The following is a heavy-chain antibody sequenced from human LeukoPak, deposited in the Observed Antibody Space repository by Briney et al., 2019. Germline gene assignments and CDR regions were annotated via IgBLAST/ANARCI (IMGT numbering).Heavy chain of an antibody. CDR2: ISSSSSYI. D-gene: IGHD3-10*01. J-gene: IGHJ6*02. Sequence: PGGSLRLSCAVSGFTFSSYSMNWVRQAPGKGLEWVSSISSSSSYIYYADSVKGRFTISRDNAKNSLYLQMNSLRAEDTAVYYCARDLVVPAVDYYGSGSPYGMDVWGQGTTVTVSS. CDR1: GFTFSSYS. V-gene: IGHV3-21*01. CDR3: ARDLVVPAVDYYGSGSPYGMDV.